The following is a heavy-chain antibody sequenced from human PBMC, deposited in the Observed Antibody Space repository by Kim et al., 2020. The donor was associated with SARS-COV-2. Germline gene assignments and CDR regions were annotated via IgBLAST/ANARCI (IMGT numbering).Heavy chain of an antibody. D-gene: IGHD3-10*01. Sequence: ASVKVSCKASGYTFTSYYMHWVRQAPGQGLEWMGIINPSGGSTSYAQKFQGRVTMTRDTSTSTVYMELSSLRSEDTAVYYCARDYFGSSVRGVIINHDYYGMDVWGQGTTVTVSS. CDR1: GYTFTSYY. J-gene: IGHJ6*02. CDR3: ARDYFGSSVRGVIINHDYYGMDV. CDR2: INPSGGST. V-gene: IGHV1-46*01.